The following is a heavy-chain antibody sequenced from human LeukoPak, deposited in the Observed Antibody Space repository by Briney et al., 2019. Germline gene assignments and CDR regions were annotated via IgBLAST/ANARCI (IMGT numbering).Heavy chain of an antibody. J-gene: IGHJ5*02. CDR3: ASLNRCSSTSCGNWFDP. Sequence: SETLSLTCAVYGGSFSGYYWSWIRQPPGKGLEWIGEINHSGSTNYYPSLKSRVTISVDTSKNQFSLKLSSVTAADTAVYYCASLNRCSSTSCGNWFDPWGQGTLVTVSS. CDR2: INHSGST. CDR1: GGSFSGYY. D-gene: IGHD2-2*01. V-gene: IGHV4-34*01.